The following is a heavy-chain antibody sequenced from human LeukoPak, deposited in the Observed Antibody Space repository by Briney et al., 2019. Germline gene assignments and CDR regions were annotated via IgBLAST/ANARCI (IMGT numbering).Heavy chain of an antibody. CDR1: GASISSSNFY. V-gene: IGHV4-39*01. J-gene: IGHJ6*03. Sequence: SETLSLTCTVSGASISSSNFYWDWIRQSPGKGLEWIGNIYYGETTSYNPSLKSRVTISVDTSKNQFSLKLSSVTAADTAVYYCARQRRVRGAKEVYYYYYYYMDVWGKGTTVTISS. CDR3: ARQRRVRGAKEVYYYYYYYMDV. CDR2: IYYGETT. D-gene: IGHD3-10*01.